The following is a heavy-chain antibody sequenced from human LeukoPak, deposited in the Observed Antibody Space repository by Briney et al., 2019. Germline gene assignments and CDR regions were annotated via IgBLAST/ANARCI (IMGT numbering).Heavy chain of an antibody. CDR1: GFTFSSYW. CDR2: IKQDGSEK. D-gene: IGHD3-10*01. J-gene: IGHJ4*02. Sequence: GGALRLSCAASGFTFSSYWMSWVRQAPGKGLEWVANIKQDGSEKYYVDSVKGRFTISRDNSKNTLYLQMNSLRAEDTALYYCATVFGAAYSDYWGQGTQVTVSS. CDR3: ATVFGAAYSDY. V-gene: IGHV3-7*01.